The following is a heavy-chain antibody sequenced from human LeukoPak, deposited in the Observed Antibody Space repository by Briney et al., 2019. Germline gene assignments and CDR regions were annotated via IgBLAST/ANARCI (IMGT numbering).Heavy chain of an antibody. CDR1: GFTFSHFA. CDR3: AREGYYYDSSGPRTNSFDY. V-gene: IGHV3-30-3*01. J-gene: IGHJ4*02. CDR2: ISYDGSNK. D-gene: IGHD3-22*01. Sequence: HPGRSLRLSCSASGFTFSHFAIHWVRQAPGKGLEWVALISYDGSNKYYADSVKGRFTISRDNSKNTLYLQMNSLRAEDTAVYYCAREGYYYDSSGPRTNSFDYWGQGTLVTVSS.